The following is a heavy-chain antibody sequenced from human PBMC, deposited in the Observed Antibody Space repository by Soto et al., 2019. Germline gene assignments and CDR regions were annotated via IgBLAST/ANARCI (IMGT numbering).Heavy chain of an antibody. J-gene: IGHJ4*02. CDR2: INAGNGST. CDR3: ARGSGYYYWYDY. V-gene: IGHV1-3*01. D-gene: IGHD3-22*01. Sequence: ASVKVSCKACGYTFTSYAMHWVHQAPGQRLEWMGWINAGNGSTKYSQKFQGRVTITRDTSASTAYMELSSLRSEDSAVYYCARGSGYYYWYDYWGQGTLVTVSS. CDR1: GYTFTSYA.